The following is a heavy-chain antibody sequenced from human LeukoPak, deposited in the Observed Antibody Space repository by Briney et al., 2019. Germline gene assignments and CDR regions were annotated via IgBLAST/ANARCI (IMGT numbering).Heavy chain of an antibody. J-gene: IGHJ3*02. D-gene: IGHD2/OR15-2a*01. CDR3: ARVSILIVPYYAFDI. CDR2: ISSSGSTI. V-gene: IGHV3-48*03. Sequence: GGSLRLSCAASGFTFSGYEMNWVRQAPGKGLEWVSYISSSGSTIYYADSVKGRFTISRDNAKNSLYLQMNSLRAEDTAVYYCARVSILIVPYYAFDIWGQGTMVTVSS. CDR1: GFTFSGYE.